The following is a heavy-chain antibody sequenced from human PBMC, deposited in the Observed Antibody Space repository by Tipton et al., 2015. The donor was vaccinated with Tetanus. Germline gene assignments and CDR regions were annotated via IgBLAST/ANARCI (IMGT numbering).Heavy chain of an antibody. CDR3: ASHYGSGSDDAFDI. D-gene: IGHD3-10*01. J-gene: IGHJ3*02. V-gene: IGHV4-59*02. CDR1: GGSVSSYY. CDR2: IYYNGKT. Sequence: TLSLTCNVSGGSVSSYYWTWIRQPPGKGLEWIGQIYYNGKTKYNPSLKSRVSITIDTPKNQFSLTVNSVTAADTAVYYCASHYGSGSDDAFDIWGQGTMVTVSS.